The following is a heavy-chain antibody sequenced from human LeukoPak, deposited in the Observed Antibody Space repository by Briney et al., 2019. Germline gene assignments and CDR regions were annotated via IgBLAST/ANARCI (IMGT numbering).Heavy chain of an antibody. Sequence: PGGSLRLSCAASGFTFDDYAMHWVRHAPGKGLEWVSGISWNSGSIGYADSVKGRFTISRDNAKNSLYLQMNSLRAEDTALYYCAKDRRGTSSWFDYWGQGTLVTVSS. V-gene: IGHV3-9*01. D-gene: IGHD6-13*01. CDR1: GFTFDDYA. CDR2: ISWNSGSI. CDR3: AKDRRGTSSWFDY. J-gene: IGHJ4*02.